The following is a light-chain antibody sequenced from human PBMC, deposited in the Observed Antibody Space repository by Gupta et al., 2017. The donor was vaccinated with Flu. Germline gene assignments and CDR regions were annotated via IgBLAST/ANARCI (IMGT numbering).Light chain of an antibody. Sequence: TPPPATLPASPGERVTISCRASEHVNTKLAWYRQKPGQAPRLLISGASTRATGIPDRFRGSGSGTEFTITITSLQSEDIAVYFCQQYAHWLTFGGGTKVEI. CDR2: GAS. CDR1: EHVNTK. J-gene: IGKJ4*01. V-gene: IGKV3-15*01. CDR3: QQYAHWLT.